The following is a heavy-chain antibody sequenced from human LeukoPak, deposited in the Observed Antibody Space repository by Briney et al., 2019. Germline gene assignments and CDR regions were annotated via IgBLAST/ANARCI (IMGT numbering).Heavy chain of an antibody. D-gene: IGHD3-3*01. CDR1: GGSISSYY. CDR3: ATYTIFGVVKGAFDI. J-gene: IGHJ3*02. V-gene: IGHV4-59*01. Sequence: PSETLSLTCTVSGGSISSYYWSWIRQPPGKGLEWIGYTYYNGNTNYNPSLKSRATISVDTSKNQFSLKLSSVTAADTAVYYCATYTIFGVVKGAFDIWGQGTMVTVSS. CDR2: TYYNGNT.